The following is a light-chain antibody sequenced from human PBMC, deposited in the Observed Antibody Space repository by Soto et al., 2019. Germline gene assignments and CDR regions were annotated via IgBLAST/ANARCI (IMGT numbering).Light chain of an antibody. CDR2: EDI. V-gene: IGLV3-25*03. CDR1: ALPKQY. Sequence: YELTQPPSVSVSPGQTARITCSGDALPKQYTFWYQQKPGQAPVLMIYEDILRPSGIPERFSGSSSGTTVTLTISGVQAEDEADYYCQSADSSGAYVVFGGGTKLTVL. CDR3: QSADSSGAYVV. J-gene: IGLJ2*01.